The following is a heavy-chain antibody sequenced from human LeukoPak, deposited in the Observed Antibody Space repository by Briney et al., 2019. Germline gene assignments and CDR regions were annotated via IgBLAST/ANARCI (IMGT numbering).Heavy chain of an antibody. Sequence: SQTLSLTRAISGDSVSSNSVTLNWIRQSPSRGLEWLGRTYYRSTWYNDYAVSVRGRITVNPDTSKNQFSLHLNSVTPEDTAVYYCARRLTQYDCFDPWGQGILVTVSS. D-gene: IGHD2-2*01. V-gene: IGHV6-1*01. J-gene: IGHJ5*02. CDR3: ARRLTQYDCFDP. CDR1: GDSVSSNSVT. CDR2: TYYRSTWYN.